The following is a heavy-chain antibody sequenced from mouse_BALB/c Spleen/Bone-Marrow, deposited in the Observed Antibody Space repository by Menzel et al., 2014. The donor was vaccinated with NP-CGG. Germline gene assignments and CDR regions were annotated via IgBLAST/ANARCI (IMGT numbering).Heavy chain of an antibody. CDR1: GFNIKDTY. CDR3: ARYYYRTMDY. V-gene: IGHV14-3*02. Sequence: VQLQQPGAELVKPGASVKLSCTASGFNIKDTYMHWVKQRPEQGLEWIGRIDPANGNTKYDPKFQGRATVTADTSSSTAYLQLSSLTSEDTAVYYCARYYYRTMDYWGQRSSVTVSS. D-gene: IGHD1-1*01. J-gene: IGHJ4*01. CDR2: IDPANGNT.